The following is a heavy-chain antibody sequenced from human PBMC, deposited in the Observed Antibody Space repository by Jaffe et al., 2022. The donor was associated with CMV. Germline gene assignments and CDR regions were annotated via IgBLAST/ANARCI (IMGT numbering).Heavy chain of an antibody. J-gene: IGHJ6*02. CDR1: GFTFSSYW. D-gene: IGHD5-18*01. CDR2: IKQDGSEK. Sequence: EVQLVESGGGLVQPGGSLRLSCAASGFTFSSYWMSWVRQAPGKGLEWVANIKQDGSEKYYVDSVKGRFTISRDNAKNSLYLQMNSLRAEDTAVYYCARDSTWIQLTYYYYGMDVWGQGTTVTVSS. V-gene: IGHV3-7*01. CDR3: ARDSTWIQLTYYYYGMDV.